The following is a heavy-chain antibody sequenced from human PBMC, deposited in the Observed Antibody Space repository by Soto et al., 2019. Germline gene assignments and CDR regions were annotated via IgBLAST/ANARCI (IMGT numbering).Heavy chain of an antibody. D-gene: IGHD6-13*01. CDR3: ARVGAAAGRSGWFDP. Sequence: PSETLALTCTFSGGSISIYYWSCILHPPGKGLEWIGYIYYSGSTNYNPSLKSRVTISVDTSKNQFSLKLSSVTAADTAVYYCARVGAAAGRSGWFDPWGQGTLVTVSS. J-gene: IGHJ5*02. CDR1: GGSISIYY. V-gene: IGHV4-59*01. CDR2: IYYSGST.